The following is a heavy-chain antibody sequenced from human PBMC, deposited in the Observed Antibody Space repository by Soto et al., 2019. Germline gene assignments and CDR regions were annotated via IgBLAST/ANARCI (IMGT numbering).Heavy chain of an antibody. CDR1: GYTLTELS. D-gene: IGHD1-26*01. Sequence: ASVKVSCTVSGYTLTELSMHWVRQAPGKGLEWMGGFDPEDGETIYAQKFQGRVTMTEDTSTDTAYMELSSLRSEDTAVYYCATPGGVGATFRALRANYFDYWGQGTLVTVSS. J-gene: IGHJ4*02. CDR2: FDPEDGET. CDR3: ATPGGVGATFRALRANYFDY. V-gene: IGHV1-24*01.